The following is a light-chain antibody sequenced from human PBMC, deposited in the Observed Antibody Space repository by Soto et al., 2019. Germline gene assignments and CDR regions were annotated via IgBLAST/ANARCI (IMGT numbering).Light chain of an antibody. Sequence: QSALTQPASVSGSPGQSITISCTGTSSDVGGYNYVSWYQQHPGKAPKLMIYDVSNRPSGVSDRFSGSKSDNTASLTISGLQTEDEADYYCSLYTTTSTLIFGGGTKLTVL. J-gene: IGLJ2*01. V-gene: IGLV2-14*01. CDR1: SSDVGGYNY. CDR3: SLYTTTSTLI. CDR2: DVS.